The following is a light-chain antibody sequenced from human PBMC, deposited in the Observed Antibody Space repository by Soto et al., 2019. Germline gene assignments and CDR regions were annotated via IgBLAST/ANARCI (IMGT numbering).Light chain of an antibody. Sequence: DIQMTQSPSTLSASVGDRVTITCRASQSISYWLAWYQQKSGKAPNLLIYDASNLESGVPSRFSGSGSGTEFTLTISSLQPDDFATYYCQQYNSYSRTFGQGAKVDNK. CDR3: QQYNSYSRT. CDR1: QSISYW. J-gene: IGKJ1*01. V-gene: IGKV1-5*01. CDR2: DAS.